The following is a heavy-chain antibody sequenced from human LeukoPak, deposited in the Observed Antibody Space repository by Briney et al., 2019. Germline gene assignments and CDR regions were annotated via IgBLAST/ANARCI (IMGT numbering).Heavy chain of an antibody. V-gene: IGHV1-46*01. Sequence: ASVRVSCKASGYTFTSYYMHWVRQAPGQGLEWMGIINPSGGSTSYAQKFQGRVTMTRDTSTSKVYMELSSLRSEDTAVYYCARDGMYGGYPVFYFDYWGQGTLVTVSS. J-gene: IGHJ4*02. D-gene: IGHD5-12*01. CDR3: ARDGMYGGYPVFYFDY. CDR1: GYTFTSYY. CDR2: INPSGGST.